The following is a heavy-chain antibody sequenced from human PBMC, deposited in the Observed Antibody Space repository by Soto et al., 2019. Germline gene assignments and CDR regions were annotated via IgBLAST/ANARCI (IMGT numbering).Heavy chain of an antibody. J-gene: IGHJ6*02. CDR3: AKEGFRTWRNYCYAMGV. CDR2: INAGNGNT. CDR1: GYTFTTYA. V-gene: IGHV1-3*01. Sequence: ASVKVSCKASGYTFTTYAIHWVRQAPGQSLEWMGWINAGNGNTKYSQKLQGRVTITRDTSASTAYMELSSLRSEDTAVYYCAKEGFRTWRNYCYAMGVWGQGTTVTVSS.